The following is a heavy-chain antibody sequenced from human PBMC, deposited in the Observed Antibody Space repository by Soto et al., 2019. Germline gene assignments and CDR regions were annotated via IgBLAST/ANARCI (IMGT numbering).Heavy chain of an antibody. CDR1: GFTFSVYA. Sequence: GALRLSCAATGFTFSVYAMTWVRQAPGKGLEWVSAVTANGGSTYSADSVKGRFTISRDNSKNTLFLQMNSLRAEDTAVYYCASLGVGDWANYYYYYGMDVWGQGTTVTVSS. D-gene: IGHD2-21*02. CDR3: ASLGVGDWANYYYYYGMDV. V-gene: IGHV3-23*01. CDR2: VTANGGST. J-gene: IGHJ6*02.